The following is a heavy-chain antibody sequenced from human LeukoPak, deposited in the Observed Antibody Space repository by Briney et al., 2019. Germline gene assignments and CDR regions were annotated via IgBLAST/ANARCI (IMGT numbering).Heavy chain of an antibody. V-gene: IGHV4-34*01. CDR3: ARWSGWFSDY. J-gene: IGHJ4*02. CDR2: INHSGST. CDR1: GGSFSGYY. D-gene: IGHD6-19*01. Sequence: SETLSLTCAVYGGSFSGYYWSWIRQPPGKGLEWIGEINHSGSTNYNPSLKSRVTILVDTSKNQFSLKLSSVTAADTAVYYCARWSGWFSDYWGQGTLVTVSS.